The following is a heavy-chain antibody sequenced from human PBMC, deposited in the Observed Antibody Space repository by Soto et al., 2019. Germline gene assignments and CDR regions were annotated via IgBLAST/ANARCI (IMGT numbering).Heavy chain of an antibody. CDR1: GYSFAGYW. CDR2: IDPSDSQT. J-gene: IGHJ4*02. CDR3: ARQIYDSDTGPNFQYYFDS. V-gene: IGHV5-10-1*01. D-gene: IGHD3-22*01. Sequence: DSLTISCKGSGYSFAGYWITWVRQKPGKGLEWMGRIDPSDSQTYYSPSFRGHVTISVTKSITTVFLQWSSLRASDTAMYYCARQIYDSDTGPNFQYYFDSWGQGTPVTVS.